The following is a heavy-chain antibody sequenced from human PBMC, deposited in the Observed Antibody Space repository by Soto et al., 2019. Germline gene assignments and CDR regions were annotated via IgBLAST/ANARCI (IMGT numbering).Heavy chain of an antibody. V-gene: IGHV4-30-4*02. CDR2: LYHSGST. D-gene: IGHD3-10*01. CDR1: GGSISSGDYY. CDR3: ARTYGSGNWFDP. Sequence: SETLSLTCTVSGGSISSGDYYWSWIRQPPGKGLEWIGYLYHSGSTYYNPSLKSRVSISVDTSKNQFSLTLSSVTAADTAVYYCARTYGSGNWFDPWGQGTLVTVSS. J-gene: IGHJ5*02.